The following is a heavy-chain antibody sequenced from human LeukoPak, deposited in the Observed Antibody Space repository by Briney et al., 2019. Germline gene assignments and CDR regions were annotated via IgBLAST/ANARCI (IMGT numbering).Heavy chain of an antibody. CDR2: IYYSGST. D-gene: IGHD3-10*01. J-gene: IGHJ4*02. CDR1: GGSISSSSYY. CDR3: ARDETYYYGSSDY. Sequence: SETLSLTCTVSGGSISSSSYYWGWIRHPPGKGLEWIGSIYYSGSTYYNPSLKSRVTISVDTSKNQFSLKLSSVTAADTAVYYCARDETYYYGSSDYWGQGTLVTVSS. V-gene: IGHV4-39*01.